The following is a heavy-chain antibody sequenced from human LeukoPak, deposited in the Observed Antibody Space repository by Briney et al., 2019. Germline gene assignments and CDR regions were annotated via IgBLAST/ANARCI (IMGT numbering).Heavy chain of an antibody. CDR2: ISYSGST. D-gene: IGHD3-10*01. CDR3: ARGEVRGVDYYYGMDV. V-gene: IGHV4-59*01. CDR1: GGSISSYY. J-gene: IGHJ6*02. Sequence: PSETLSLTCTVSGGSISSYYWSWIRQPAGKGLEWIAFISYSGSTNYSPSLQSRVTISVDTSKNQLSLNLNSVTAADTAVYFCARGEVRGVDYYYGMDVWGQGTTVTVSS.